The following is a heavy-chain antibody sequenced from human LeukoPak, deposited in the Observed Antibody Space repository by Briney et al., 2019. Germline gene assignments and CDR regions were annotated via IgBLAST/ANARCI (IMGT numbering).Heavy chain of an antibody. V-gene: IGHV1-18*01. CDR3: ARVSESSGWYSFWDY. J-gene: IGHJ4*02. CDR2: ISAYNGNT. Sequence: ASVKVSCKASGYTFTSYGISWVRQAPGQGLEWMGWISAYNGNTNYAQKLQGRVTMTTDTSTSTAYMELRSLRSDDTAVYYCARVSESSGWYSFWDYWGQGTLVTVSS. CDR1: GYTFTSYG. D-gene: IGHD6-19*01.